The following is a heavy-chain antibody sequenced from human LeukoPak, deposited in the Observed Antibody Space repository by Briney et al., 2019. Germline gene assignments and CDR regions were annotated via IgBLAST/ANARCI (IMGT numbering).Heavy chain of an antibody. V-gene: IGHV3-23*01. J-gene: IGHJ4*02. Sequence: PGGSLRLSCAASGFTFSSYVISWVRQAPGKGLEWVSAISGSGGSTYYADSVKGRFTISRDNAKNSLYLQMNSLRAEDTAVYYCARASAVAGTRDYWGQGTLVTVSS. CDR3: ARASAVAGTRDY. D-gene: IGHD6-19*01. CDR1: GFTFSSYV. CDR2: ISGSGGST.